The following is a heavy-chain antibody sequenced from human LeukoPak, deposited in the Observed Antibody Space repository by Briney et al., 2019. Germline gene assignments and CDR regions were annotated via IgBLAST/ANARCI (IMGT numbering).Heavy chain of an antibody. CDR3: AKGRPHYYDGSGYYYFDY. Sequence: GGSLRLSCAASGFTFSSYAMSWVRQAPGKGLEWVSAISGSGGSTYYADSVKGRFTISRDNSKNTLYLQMNSLRAEDTAVYYCAKGRPHYYDGSGYYYFDYWGQGTLVTVSS. CDR2: ISGSGGST. CDR1: GFTFSSYA. J-gene: IGHJ4*02. D-gene: IGHD3-22*01. V-gene: IGHV3-23*01.